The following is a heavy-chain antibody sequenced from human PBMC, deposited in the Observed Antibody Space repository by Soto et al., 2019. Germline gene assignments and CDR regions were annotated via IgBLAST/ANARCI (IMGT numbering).Heavy chain of an antibody. D-gene: IGHD3-10*01. CDR3: ASDPWFGALYYYYGMDV. J-gene: IGHJ6*02. CDR1: GGSISSSSYY. Sequence: PSETLSLTCTVSGGSISSSSYYWGWIRQPPGKGLEWIGSIYYSGSTYYNPSLKSRVTISVDTSKNQFSLKLSSVTAADTAVYYCASDPWFGALYYYYGMDVWGQGTTVTVS. CDR2: IYYSGST. V-gene: IGHV4-39*01.